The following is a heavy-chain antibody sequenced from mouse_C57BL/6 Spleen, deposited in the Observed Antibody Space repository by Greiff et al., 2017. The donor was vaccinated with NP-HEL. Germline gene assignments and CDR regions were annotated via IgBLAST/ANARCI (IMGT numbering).Heavy chain of an antibody. V-gene: IGHV1-82*01. Sequence: QVQLQQSGPELVKPGASVKISCKASGYAFSSPWMNWVKQRPGKGLEWIGRIYPGDGDTNYNGKFKGKATLTADKSSSTAYMQLSSLTSEDSAVYFCARQRGWLLQGFAYWGQGTLVTVSA. J-gene: IGHJ3*01. CDR2: IYPGDGDT. CDR1: GYAFSSPW. D-gene: IGHD2-3*01. CDR3: ARQRGWLLQGFAY.